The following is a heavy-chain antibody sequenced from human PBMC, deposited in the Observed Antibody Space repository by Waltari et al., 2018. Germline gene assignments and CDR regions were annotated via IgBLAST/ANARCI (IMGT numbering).Heavy chain of an antibody. V-gene: IGHV4-39*07. CDR2: INNSGSS. CDR3: AASFGGDYNFDY. J-gene: IGHJ4*02. Sequence: QLQLQESGPGLGQPSECLSLTCTVSGGSISSSSYYLGWVRQPPGKGLEWVGSINNSGSSNYNPSSVNRVTISFSTTKNQLSQKLSSVTAADTAVDYCAASFGGDYNFDYWGQGTLVTVSS. CDR1: GGSISSSSYY. D-gene: IGHD2-21*01.